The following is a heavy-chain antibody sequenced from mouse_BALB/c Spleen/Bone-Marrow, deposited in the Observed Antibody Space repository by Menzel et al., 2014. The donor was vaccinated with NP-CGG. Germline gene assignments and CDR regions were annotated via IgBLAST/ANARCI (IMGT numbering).Heavy chain of an antibody. CDR3: TRRGGNYAFAY. CDR2: IYPSDSYT. V-gene: IGHV1-69*02. D-gene: IGHD2-1*01. CDR1: GYTFTSYW. Sequence: QVQLQQSGAELVRPGASVKLSCKASGYTFTSYWINWVKQRPGQGLEWIGNIYPSDSYTNYNQKFKDKATLTVDKSSSTAYMQLSSPTSEDSAVYYCTRRGGNYAFAYWGQGTLVTVSA. J-gene: IGHJ3*01.